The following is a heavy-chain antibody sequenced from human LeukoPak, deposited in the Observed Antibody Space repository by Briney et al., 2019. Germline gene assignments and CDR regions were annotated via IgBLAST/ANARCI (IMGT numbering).Heavy chain of an antibody. Sequence: PGGSLRLSCAASGFTFSSYWMSWVRQAPGKGLEWVANIKQDGSEKYYVDSVKGRFTISRDNAKNSLYLQMNSLRAEDTAVYYCAKSSYGDYHPADDAFDIWGQGTMVTVSS. CDR3: AKSSYGDYHPADDAFDI. CDR2: IKQDGSEK. D-gene: IGHD4-17*01. CDR1: GFTFSSYW. J-gene: IGHJ3*02. V-gene: IGHV3-7*01.